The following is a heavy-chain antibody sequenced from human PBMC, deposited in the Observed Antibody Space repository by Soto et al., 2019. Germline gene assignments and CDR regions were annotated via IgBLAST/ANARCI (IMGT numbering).Heavy chain of an antibody. CDR2: IYSAGNT. J-gene: IGHJ6*02. V-gene: IGHV3-66*01. CDR3: ARDFVVGGPTINYYYGMDV. CDR1: GFSVTANY. Sequence: GGSLRLSCQVSGFSVTANYMSSVRQAPGKGLEWVSVIYSAGNTYYADSVKGRFTISRDNSKNTLYLQMNSLGAEDTAVYYCARDFVVGGPTINYYYGMDVWGQGTTVTVSS. D-gene: IGHD1-26*01.